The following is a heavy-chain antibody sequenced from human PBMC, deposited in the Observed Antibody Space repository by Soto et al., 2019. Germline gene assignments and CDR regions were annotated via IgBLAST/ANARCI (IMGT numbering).Heavy chain of an antibody. V-gene: IGHV1-69*06. CDR3: ARHSNRNYYYYGMDV. CDR1: GYPFTGPY. D-gene: IGHD4-4*01. CDR2: IIPIFGAA. J-gene: IGHJ6*02. Sequence: AVKVSCKASGYPFTGPYIYWVRQAPGQGLEWMGGIIPIFGAANYAQKFQGRVTITADKSTSTAYMELSSLRSEDTAVYYCARHSNRNYYYYGMDVWGQGTTVTVSS.